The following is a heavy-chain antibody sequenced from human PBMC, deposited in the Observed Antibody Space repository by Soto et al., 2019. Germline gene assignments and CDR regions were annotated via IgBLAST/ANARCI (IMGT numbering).Heavy chain of an antibody. CDR1: GFTFSGYW. CDR2: IKKDGTEK. CDR3: ARGPSYSDYSNDWFFDS. V-gene: IGHV3-7*03. Sequence: PGGSLRLSSAASGFTFSGYWMTWVRQAPGKGLEWVADIKKDGTEKYYVDSVKGRFTISRDNDKKSVYLQMNGLTVEDTAVYRCARGPSYSDYSNDWFFDSWGQGALVTVSS. D-gene: IGHD3-9*01. J-gene: IGHJ4*02.